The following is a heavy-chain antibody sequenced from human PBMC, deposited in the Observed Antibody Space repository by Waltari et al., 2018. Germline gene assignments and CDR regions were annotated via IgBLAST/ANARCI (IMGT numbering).Heavy chain of an antibody. CDR3: ARGYPTYYDSSGYFVGTDY. V-gene: IGHV1-2*06. Sequence: QVQLVQSGAEVKKPGASVKVSCKASGYTFTGYYMNWVRQAPGQGLEWMGRINPNSGGTNYAQKFQGRVTMTRDTSISTAYMGLSRLRSDDTAVYYCARGYPTYYDSSGYFVGTDYWGQGTLVTVSS. D-gene: IGHD3-22*01. J-gene: IGHJ4*02. CDR2: INPNSGGT. CDR1: GYTFTGYY.